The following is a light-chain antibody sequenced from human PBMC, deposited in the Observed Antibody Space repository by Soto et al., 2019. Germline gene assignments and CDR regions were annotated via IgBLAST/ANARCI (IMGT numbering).Light chain of an antibody. Sequence: DIQMTQSPSTLSASVGDRVTITCRASQSITTWLAWYQQKPGKAPKILIYKATNLQSGVPSRFSGSGSGTEFSLTISSLQPDDFETYNDYQYIFGQGTKLEIK. CDR3: YQYI. CDR1: QSITTW. J-gene: IGKJ2*01. CDR2: KAT. V-gene: IGKV1-5*03.